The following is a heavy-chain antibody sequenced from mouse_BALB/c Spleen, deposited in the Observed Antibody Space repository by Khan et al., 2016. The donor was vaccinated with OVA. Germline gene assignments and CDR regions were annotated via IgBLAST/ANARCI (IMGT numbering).Heavy chain of an antibody. CDR2: VNPNTGYT. CDR1: GYSFTGYY. V-gene: IGHV1-26*01. D-gene: IGHD2-14*01. Sequence: IQLVQSGPDLVKPGASVKMSCKASGYSFTGYYMNWVKQSHGKSLECIGRVNPNTGYTNYNKKFKGKAILIVDTSSSTAYMELRSLTSEDSAVYYCARGYDFFAYWGQGTLVTVSA. J-gene: IGHJ3*01. CDR3: ARGYDFFAY.